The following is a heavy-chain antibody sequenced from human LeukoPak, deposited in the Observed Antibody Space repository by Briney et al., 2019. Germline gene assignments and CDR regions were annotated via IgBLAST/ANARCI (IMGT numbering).Heavy chain of an antibody. Sequence: HAGGSLRLSCAASGFTFSSYWMHWVRQAPGKGLVWVSRINSDGSSTSYADSVKGRFTISRDNAKNSLYLQMNSLRAEDTAVYYCARDPVEMATINFDYWGQGALVTVSS. CDR1: GFTFSSYW. V-gene: IGHV3-74*01. D-gene: IGHD5-12*01. CDR2: INSDGSST. CDR3: ARDPVEMATINFDY. J-gene: IGHJ4*02.